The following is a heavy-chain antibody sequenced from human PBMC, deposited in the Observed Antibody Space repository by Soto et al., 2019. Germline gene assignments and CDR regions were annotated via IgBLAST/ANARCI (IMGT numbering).Heavy chain of an antibody. J-gene: IGHJ6*03. CDR1: GFTFSSYS. CDR3: ARVYWNPRGQGGYYYMDV. CDR2: ISSSSSTI. V-gene: IGHV3-48*01. D-gene: IGHD1-1*01. Sequence: GGSLRLSCAASGFTFSSYSMNWVRQAPGKGLEWVSYISSSSSTIYYADSVKGRFTISRDNAKNSLYLQMNSLRAEDTAVYYCARVYWNPRGQGGYYYMDVWGKGTTVTVSS.